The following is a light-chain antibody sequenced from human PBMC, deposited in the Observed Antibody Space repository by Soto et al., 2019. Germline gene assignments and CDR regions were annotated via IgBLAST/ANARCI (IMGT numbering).Light chain of an antibody. Sequence: EIVLTQSPATLSLSPGERATLSCRASQSVSSYLARYQQKPGQAPRLLIYDASNRATGIPARFSGGGPGTAFTLTISSLEPEDFAVYYCQQRFNWPRFTFGQGTKLEIK. CDR1: QSVSSY. J-gene: IGKJ2*01. CDR2: DAS. V-gene: IGKV3-11*01. CDR3: QQRFNWPRFT.